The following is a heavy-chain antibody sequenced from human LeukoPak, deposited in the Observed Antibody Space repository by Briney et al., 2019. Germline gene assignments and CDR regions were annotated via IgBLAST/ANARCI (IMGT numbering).Heavy chain of an antibody. CDR2: TSAYNGNT. Sequence: ASVKVSCKASGYTFTSYGNSWVRQAPGQGLEWLGWTSAYNGNTNYAQKLQGRVTMTTDTSTSTAYMELRSLRSDDTAVYYCARVDVVVVAASSPFDYWGQGTLVTVSS. CDR1: GYTFTSYG. CDR3: ARVDVVVVAASSPFDY. D-gene: IGHD2-15*01. V-gene: IGHV1-18*01. J-gene: IGHJ4*02.